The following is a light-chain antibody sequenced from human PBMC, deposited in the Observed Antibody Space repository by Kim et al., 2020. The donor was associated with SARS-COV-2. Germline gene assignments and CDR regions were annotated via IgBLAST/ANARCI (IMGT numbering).Light chain of an antibody. J-gene: IGKJ2*01. V-gene: IGKV1-39*01. CDR3: QQSYSTPPYT. Sequence: ASVGDRVTSTCRASQSISSYLNWYQQKPGKAPKLLIYAASSLQSGVTSRFSGSGSGTDFTLSISSLQPEDFATYYCQQSYSTPPYTFGQGTKLEI. CDR2: AAS. CDR1: QSISSY.